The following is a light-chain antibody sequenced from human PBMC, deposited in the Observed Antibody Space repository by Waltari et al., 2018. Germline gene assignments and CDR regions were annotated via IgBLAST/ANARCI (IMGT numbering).Light chain of an antibody. CDR3: QQRSRWPLT. Sequence: EIVLTQSPATLSLSPGERATLSCRASQYVSNYLGWYQQKLGQPPRLLIYDASNRATGNPARFSGSGSGTDFTLTIDSLEPEDFAVYYCQQRSRWPLTFGGGTKVEIK. J-gene: IGKJ4*01. CDR2: DAS. CDR1: QYVSNY. V-gene: IGKV3-11*01.